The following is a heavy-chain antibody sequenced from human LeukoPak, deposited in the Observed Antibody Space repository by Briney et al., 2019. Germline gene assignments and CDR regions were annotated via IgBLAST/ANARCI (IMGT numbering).Heavy chain of an antibody. Sequence: SETLSLTCAVYGGSFSGYYWSWIRQPPGKGLEWIGEINHSGSTNYNPTLKSRVTISVDTSKNQFSLKLSSVTAADTAVYYCARGVYGSGSLASWFDPWGQGTLVTVSS. CDR2: INHSGST. D-gene: IGHD3-10*01. J-gene: IGHJ5*02. CDR1: GGSFSGYY. V-gene: IGHV4-34*01. CDR3: ARGVYGSGSLASWFDP.